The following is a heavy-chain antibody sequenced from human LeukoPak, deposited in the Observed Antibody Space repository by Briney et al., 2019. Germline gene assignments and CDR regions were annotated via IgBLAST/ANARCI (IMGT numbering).Heavy chain of an antibody. D-gene: IGHD6-6*01. CDR3: ARGIPLAARGWFDP. V-gene: IGHV4-4*07. Sequence: PSETLSRTCTVSGGSISSYYCSWIRQPAGEGMEWIWRICTSGSTNYNPSLKRRVLLSVVTSKNQFSLKLTSVTAADTAVYYCARGIPLAARGWFDPWGQGTLVTVSS. CDR1: GGSISSYY. CDR2: ICTSGST. J-gene: IGHJ5*02.